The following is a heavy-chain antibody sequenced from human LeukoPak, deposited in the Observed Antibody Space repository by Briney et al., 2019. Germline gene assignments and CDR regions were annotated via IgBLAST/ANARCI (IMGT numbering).Heavy chain of an antibody. CDR1: GFTFSSYA. V-gene: IGHV3-64D*06. Sequence: GGSLRLSCSASGFTFSSYAMHWVRQAPGKGLEYVSAISSNGGSTYYADSVKGGFTISRDNSKNTLYLQMSSLRVEDTAVYYCARGPDHGGSYYHDWGQGTLVTVSS. CDR2: ISSNGGST. CDR3: ARGPDHGGSYYHD. J-gene: IGHJ4*01. D-gene: IGHD1-26*01.